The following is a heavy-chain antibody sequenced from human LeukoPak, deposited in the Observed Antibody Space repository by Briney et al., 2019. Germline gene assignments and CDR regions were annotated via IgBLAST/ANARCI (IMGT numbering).Heavy chain of an antibody. D-gene: IGHD3-22*01. CDR3: ARDRVIVVGGADYYYGMDV. CDR1: GYSFTSNY. V-gene: IGHV1-46*01. J-gene: IGHJ6*02. Sequence: ASVKVSCKASGYSFTSNYIHWVRQAPGQGLEWMGMIYPRDGSTSYAQKFQGRVTVTRDTSKNQFSLKLSSVTAADTAVYYCARDRVIVVGGADYYYGMDVWGQGTTVTVSS. CDR2: IYPRDGST.